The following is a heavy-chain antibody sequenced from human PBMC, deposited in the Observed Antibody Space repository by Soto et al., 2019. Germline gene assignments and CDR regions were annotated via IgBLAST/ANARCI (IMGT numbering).Heavy chain of an antibody. CDR1: GYTFTSYD. D-gene: IGHD4-17*01. CDR2: MNPNSGNT. Sequence: QVQLVQSGAEVKKPGASVKVSCKASGYTFTSYDINWVRQATGQGLEWMGWMNPNSGNTGYAQKFGARVPMPRKPSIRQAYMELSSLRSEDTAVYYFARTLSGDNVDYWGQGTRVTVSS. J-gene: IGHJ4*02. V-gene: IGHV1-8*01. CDR3: ARTLSGDNVDY.